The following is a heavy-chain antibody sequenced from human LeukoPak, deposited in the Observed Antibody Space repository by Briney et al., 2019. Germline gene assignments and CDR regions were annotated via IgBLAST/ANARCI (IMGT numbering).Heavy chain of an antibody. V-gene: IGHV3-23*01. CDR3: ATLFSLGDTGD. Sequence: GGSLRLSCATAGFTFSNYAMSWVRQAPGKGLEWVSGISAGGGSTFYADSVKGRFTISRDNSENTLYLQMNSLRAEDTAIYYCATLFSLGDTGDWGQGTLVTVSS. D-gene: IGHD3-16*01. CDR2: ISAGGGST. CDR1: GFTFSNYA. J-gene: IGHJ4*02.